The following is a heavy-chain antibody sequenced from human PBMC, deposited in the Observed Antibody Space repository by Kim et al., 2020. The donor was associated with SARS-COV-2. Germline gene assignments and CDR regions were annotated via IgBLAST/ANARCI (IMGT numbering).Heavy chain of an antibody. J-gene: IGHJ4*02. V-gene: IGHV3-15*01. CDR2: IKTKTDGGTI. Sequence: GGSLRLSCAASGFTFSNAWMSWVRQAPGKGLEWVAGIKTKTDGGTIDYAAPVKGRFTISRDDTKNTVYMKMHSLRSADTAVYSCTTDWNGGYWGQGTLVT. D-gene: IGHD1-1*01. CDR1: GFTFSNAW. CDR3: TTDWNGGY.